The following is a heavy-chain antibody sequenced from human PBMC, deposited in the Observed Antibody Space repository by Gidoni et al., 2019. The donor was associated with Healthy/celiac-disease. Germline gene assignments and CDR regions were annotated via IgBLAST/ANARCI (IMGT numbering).Heavy chain of an antibody. V-gene: IGHV3-7*03. J-gene: IGHJ4*02. CDR3: AREFTMIVVGPFDY. D-gene: IGHD3-22*01. CDR1: GFTFRSYW. Sequence: EVQLVESGGGLVQPGGSLRLSCAASGFTFRSYWMRWVRQAPGKGLEWVANIKQDGSEKYYVDSVKGRFTISRDNAKNALYLQMNSLRAEDTAVYYCAREFTMIVVGPFDYWGQGTLVTVSS. CDR2: IKQDGSEK.